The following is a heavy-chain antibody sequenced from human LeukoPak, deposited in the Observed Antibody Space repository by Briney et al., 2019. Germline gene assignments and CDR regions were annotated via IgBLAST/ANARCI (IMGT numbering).Heavy chain of an antibody. V-gene: IGHV3-21*01. CDR1: GFTFSSYS. CDR3: GRADSSSSGRDY. D-gene: IGHD6-6*01. CDR2: ISSSSSYI. J-gene: IGHJ4*02. Sequence: GGSLRLSCAASGFTFSSYSMNWVRQAPGKGLEWVSSISSSSSYIYYADSVKGRFTISRDNAKNSLYLQMNSLRAEDTALYYCGRADSSSSGRDYWGQGTMVTVSS.